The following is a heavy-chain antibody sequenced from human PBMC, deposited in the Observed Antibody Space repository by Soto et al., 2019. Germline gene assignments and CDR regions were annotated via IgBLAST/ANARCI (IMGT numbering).Heavy chain of an antibody. CDR2: ISYDGSNK. Sequence: GSLRLSCAASGFTFSSYAMHWVRQAPGKGLEWVAVISYDGSNKYYADSVKGRFTISRDNSKNTLYLQMNSLRAEDTAVYYCARDGDIVVVTGSYYHYGMDVWGQGSTVTVSS. CDR3: ARDGDIVVVTGSYYHYGMDV. V-gene: IGHV3-30-3*01. J-gene: IGHJ6*02. D-gene: IGHD2-21*02. CDR1: GFTFSSYA.